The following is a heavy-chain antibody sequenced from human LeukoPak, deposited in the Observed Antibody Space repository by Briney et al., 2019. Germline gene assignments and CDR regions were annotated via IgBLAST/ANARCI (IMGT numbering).Heavy chain of an antibody. J-gene: IGHJ3*02. Sequence: SETLSLTCTVSGGSVSRGYYYWSWIRQPPGKGLEWIGEINHSGSTNYNPSLKSRVTISVDTSKNQFSLKLSSVTAADTAVYYCARDGGSRHDAFDIWGQGTMVTVSS. CDR2: INHSGST. CDR3: ARDGGSRHDAFDI. V-gene: IGHV4-34*01. D-gene: IGHD3-10*01. CDR1: GGSVSRGYYY.